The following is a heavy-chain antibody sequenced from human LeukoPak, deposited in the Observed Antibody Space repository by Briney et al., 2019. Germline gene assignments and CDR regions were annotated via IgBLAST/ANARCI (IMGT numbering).Heavy chain of an antibody. CDR2: ISSSGSTI. CDR1: GFTFSSYE. J-gene: IGHJ4*02. CDR3: AREGPGYCSGGTCYSTGYFDY. D-gene: IGHD2-15*01. Sequence: GGSLRLSCAASGFTFSSYEMSWVRQAPGKGLEWVSYISSSGSTIYYADSVKGRFTISRDNARNSLYLQMNSLRAEDTAVYYCAREGPGYCSGGTCYSTGYFDYWGQGTVVTVSS. V-gene: IGHV3-48*03.